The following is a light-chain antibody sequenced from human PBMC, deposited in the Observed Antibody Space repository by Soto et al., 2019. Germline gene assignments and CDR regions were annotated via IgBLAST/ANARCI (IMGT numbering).Light chain of an antibody. CDR2: AAP. Sequence: DIQMTQSPSSLSASVGDRVTIACRASQSISNYLNWYQQRPGKATKLLIYAAPSLQSGAPSRFSGSGSGTDFTPTITSLQPEDFVTYYCQQTYSTPIPSGQGTRL. CDR3: QQTYSTPIP. CDR1: QSISNY. J-gene: IGKJ5*01. V-gene: IGKV1-39*01.